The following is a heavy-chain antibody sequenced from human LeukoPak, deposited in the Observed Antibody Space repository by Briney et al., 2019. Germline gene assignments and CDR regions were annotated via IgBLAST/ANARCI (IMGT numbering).Heavy chain of an antibody. D-gene: IGHD3-10*01. V-gene: IGHV3-72*01. CDR3: ARVFFGAMDV. Sequence: GGSLRLSCAASGFTFSDHYMDWVRQAPGKGLEWVGRTRNKANSYTTEYAASVKGRFTISRDDSKNSLYLQTNSLKTEDTAVYYCARVFFGAMDVWGQGTTVTVSS. CDR2: TRNKANSYTT. CDR1: GFTFSDHY. J-gene: IGHJ6*02.